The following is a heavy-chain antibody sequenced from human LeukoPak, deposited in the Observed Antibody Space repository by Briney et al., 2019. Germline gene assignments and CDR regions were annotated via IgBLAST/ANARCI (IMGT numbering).Heavy chain of an antibody. V-gene: IGHV4-38-2*02. J-gene: IGHJ5*02. CDR2: IYHSGST. D-gene: IGHD4-17*01. CDR3: ARPRGDYGFRWFDP. Sequence: PSETLSLTCTVSGGSISSGYYWGWIRQPPGKGLEWIGSIYHSGSTYYNPSLKSRVTISVDTSKNQFSLKLSSVTAADTAVYYCARPRGDYGFRWFDPWGQGTLVTVSS. CDR1: GGSISSGYY.